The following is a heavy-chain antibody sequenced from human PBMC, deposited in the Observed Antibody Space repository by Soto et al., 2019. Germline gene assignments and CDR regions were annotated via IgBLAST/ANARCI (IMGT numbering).Heavy chain of an antibody. Sequence: KESGPVLVKPTETLTLTCTVSGFSLSNPRMGVSWIRQPPGKALEWLAHIFSTDDKSYSTSLKSRVTISKDTSKSQVVLTMTNMDPVDTATYYCARVYDSSGYEYWGQGTLVTVSS. J-gene: IGHJ4*02. D-gene: IGHD3-22*01. V-gene: IGHV2-26*01. CDR3: ARVYDSSGYEY. CDR1: GFSLSNPRMG. CDR2: IFSTDDK.